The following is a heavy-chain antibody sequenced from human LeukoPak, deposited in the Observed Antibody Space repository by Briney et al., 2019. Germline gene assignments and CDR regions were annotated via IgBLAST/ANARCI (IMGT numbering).Heavy chain of an antibody. V-gene: IGHV3-23*01. Sequence: QSGGSLRLSCAASGFTVSSNYMSWVRQAPGKGLEWVSAISGSGGSTYYADSVKGRFTISRDNSKNTLYLQMNSLRADDTAVYYCAKDLTTFGELFWGQSYYFDYWGQGTLVTVSS. CDR3: AKDLTTFGELFWGQSYYFDY. D-gene: IGHD3-10*02. J-gene: IGHJ4*02. CDR2: ISGSGGST. CDR1: GFTVSSNY.